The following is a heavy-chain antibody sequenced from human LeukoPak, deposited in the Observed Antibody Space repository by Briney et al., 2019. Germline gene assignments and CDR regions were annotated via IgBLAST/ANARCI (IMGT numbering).Heavy chain of an antibody. D-gene: IGHD3-22*01. Sequence: GGSLRLSCAASGFTFSDYYMSWIRQAPGKGLEWVSYISSSGSTIYYADSVKGRFTISRDNAKNSLYLQMNSLRAEDTAVYYCARESFSDSSGYFCNLFDYWGQGTLVTVSS. CDR1: GFTFSDYY. J-gene: IGHJ4*02. V-gene: IGHV3-11*01. CDR3: ARESFSDSSGYFCNLFDY. CDR2: ISSSGSTI.